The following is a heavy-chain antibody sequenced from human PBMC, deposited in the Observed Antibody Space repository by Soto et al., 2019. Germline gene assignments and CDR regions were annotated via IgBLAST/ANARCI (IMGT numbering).Heavy chain of an antibody. CDR1: GYTFTSYA. Sequence: ASVKVSCKASGYTFTSYAMHWVRQAPGQRLEWMGWINAGNGNTKYSQKFQGRVTITRDTSASTAYMELSSLRSEDTAVYYCARDRVWSRGNWFDPWGQGTLVTVSS. D-gene: IGHD2-21*01. V-gene: IGHV1-3*01. CDR3: ARDRVWSRGNWFDP. CDR2: INAGNGNT. J-gene: IGHJ5*02.